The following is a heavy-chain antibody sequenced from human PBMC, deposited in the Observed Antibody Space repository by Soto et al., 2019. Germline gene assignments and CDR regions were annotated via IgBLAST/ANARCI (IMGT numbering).Heavy chain of an antibody. V-gene: IGHV6-1*01. D-gene: IGHD5-12*01. CDR2: TYLRSKWYN. CDR1: GDSVSSNTAS. Sequence: SQTLSLTCAISGDSVSSNTASWNWIRQSPSRGPEWLGRTYLRSKWYNDYAVSVKSRIIINPDTSNNQFSLQLNSVTPEDTAVYFCAKGDNLGPKTGYAFDPWGQGIMVTVSS. CDR3: AKGDNLGPKTGYAFDP. J-gene: IGHJ5*02.